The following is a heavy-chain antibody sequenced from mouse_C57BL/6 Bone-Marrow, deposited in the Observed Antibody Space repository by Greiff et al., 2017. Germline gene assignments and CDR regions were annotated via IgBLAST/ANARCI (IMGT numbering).Heavy chain of an antibody. CDR2: IDPENGDT. CDR3: TFYYSNPDY. Sequence: VQLKESGAELVRPGASVKLSCTASGFNIKDDYMHWVKQRPEQGLEWIGWIDPENGDTEYASKFQGKATITADTSSNTAYLQLSSRTSEDTAVYYCTFYYSNPDYWGQGTTLTVSS. CDR1: GFNIKDDY. V-gene: IGHV14-4*01. D-gene: IGHD2-5*01. J-gene: IGHJ2*01.